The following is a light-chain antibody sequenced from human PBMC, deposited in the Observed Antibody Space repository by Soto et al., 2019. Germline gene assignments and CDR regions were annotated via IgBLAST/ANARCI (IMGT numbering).Light chain of an antibody. CDR2: EAS. CDR3: QQYNSYSET. CDR1: QSISTW. V-gene: IGKV1-5*03. J-gene: IGKJ5*01. Sequence: DIKRAQSPSTLSASIGDRVTIACRSSQSISTWLAWYQQKSGKAPKLLIYEASSLGSGVPSRFSGSGSGTEFTLTISSLRPDDFATYYCQQYNSYSETFGQGRRLEIK.